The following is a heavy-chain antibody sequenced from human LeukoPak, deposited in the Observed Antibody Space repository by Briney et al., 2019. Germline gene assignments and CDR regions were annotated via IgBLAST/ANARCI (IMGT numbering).Heavy chain of an antibody. Sequence: GASVKVSCKVSGYTLTELSMHWVRQAPGKGLEWMGGFGPEDGETIYAQKFQGRVTMTEDTSTDTAYMELSSLRSEDTAVYYCATPYTIFGVVTPYDAFGIWGQGTMVTVSS. J-gene: IGHJ3*02. V-gene: IGHV1-24*01. CDR1: GYTLTELS. D-gene: IGHD3-3*01. CDR2: FGPEDGET. CDR3: ATPYTIFGVVTPYDAFGI.